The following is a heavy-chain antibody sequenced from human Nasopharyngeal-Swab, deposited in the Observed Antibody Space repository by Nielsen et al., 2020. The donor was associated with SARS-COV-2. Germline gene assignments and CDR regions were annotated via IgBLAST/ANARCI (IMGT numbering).Heavy chain of an antibody. CDR3: AKALERELPRYSDF. CDR2: ISGAGGTT. V-gene: IGHV3-23*01. J-gene: IGHJ4*02. CDR1: GFPLTQHA. D-gene: IGHD1-7*01. Sequence: GESLKISCAVSGFPLTQHAMSWVRQAPGKGLEWVSFISGAGGTTFYSDSVKGRFTISRDTSKNKLYLQMSSLRAEDTALYYCAKALERELPRYSDFWGQGTLVTVSS.